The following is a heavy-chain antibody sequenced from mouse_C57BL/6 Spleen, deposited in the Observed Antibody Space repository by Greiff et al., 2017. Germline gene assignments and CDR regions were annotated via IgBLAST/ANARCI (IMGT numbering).Heavy chain of an antibody. CDR2: IDPSDSYT. CDR3: ARGSASYYFDY. V-gene: IGHV1-69*01. Sequence: QVQLQQPGAELVMPGASVKLSCKASGYTFTSYWMHWVKQRPGQGLEWIGEIDPSDSYTNYNQKFKGKSKLTVDKSSSTAYMQLSSLTSEDSAVYYCARGSASYYFDYWGQGTTLTVSS. D-gene: IGHD6-1*01. CDR1: GYTFTSYW. J-gene: IGHJ2*01.